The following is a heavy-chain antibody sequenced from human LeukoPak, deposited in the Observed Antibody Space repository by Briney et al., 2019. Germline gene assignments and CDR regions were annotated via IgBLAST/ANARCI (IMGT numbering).Heavy chain of an antibody. J-gene: IGHJ4*02. V-gene: IGHV3-30*03. CDR1: GFTFSSYG. D-gene: IGHD2-2*01. Sequence: GGSLRLSCAASGFTFSSYGMHWVRQAPGKGLEWVAVISYDGSNKYYADSVKGRFTISRDNSKNTLYLQMNSLRAEDTAVYYCARDLHFQLLMGEIDYWGQGTLVTVSS. CDR3: ARDLHFQLLMGEIDY. CDR2: ISYDGSNK.